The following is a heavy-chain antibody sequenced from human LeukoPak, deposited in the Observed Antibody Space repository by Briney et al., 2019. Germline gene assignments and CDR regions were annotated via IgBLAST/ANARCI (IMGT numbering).Heavy chain of an antibody. D-gene: IGHD3-22*01. CDR1: SFTFSSYW. J-gene: IGHJ4*02. CDR3: ARDLYYDSRAYYFDY. CDR2: IKQDGSEK. Sequence: PGGSLRLSCAASSFTFSSYWMSWVRQAPGKGLEWVATIKQDGSEKTYVDSVKGRFTISRDNAKNSLYLQMNSLRAEDTAVYYCARDLYYDSRAYYFDYWGQGILVTVSS. V-gene: IGHV3-7*01.